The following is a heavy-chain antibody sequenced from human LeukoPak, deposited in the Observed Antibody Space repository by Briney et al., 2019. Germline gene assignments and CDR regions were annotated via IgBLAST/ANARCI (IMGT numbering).Heavy chain of an antibody. D-gene: IGHD5-18*01. Sequence: ASVKVSCKASGYTFTSYGISWVRQAPGQGLEWMGFMNPNDSRTAYARNFQGRVTMTRDTSISTAFMELHSLTSDDTAVYYCATGLNTPNDFWGQGTLVIVSS. CDR2: MNPNDSRT. CDR1: GYTFTSYG. CDR3: ATGLNTPNDF. V-gene: IGHV1-8*02. J-gene: IGHJ4*02.